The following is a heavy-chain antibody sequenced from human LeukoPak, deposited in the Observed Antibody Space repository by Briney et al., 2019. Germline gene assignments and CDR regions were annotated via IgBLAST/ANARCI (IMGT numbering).Heavy chain of an antibody. Sequence: GGSLRLSCAASGFNFRQAWMSWVRQAPGKGLERVSAISGSGGSTYYADSVKGRFTISRDNSKNTLYLQMNSLRAEDTAVYYCAKDRYCSGGSCHTYYYYGMDVWGQGTTVTVSS. CDR3: AKDRYCSGGSCHTYYYYGMDV. V-gene: IGHV3-23*01. J-gene: IGHJ6*02. CDR2: ISGSGGST. D-gene: IGHD2-15*01. CDR1: GFNFRQAW.